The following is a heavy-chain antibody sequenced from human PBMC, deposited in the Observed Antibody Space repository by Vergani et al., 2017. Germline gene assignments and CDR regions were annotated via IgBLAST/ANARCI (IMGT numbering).Heavy chain of an antibody. D-gene: IGHD3-9*01. CDR2: INPNGDAT. V-gene: IGHV1-2*02. Sequence: QVQLVQSGAELKKPGASVRVSCKASGFIFTDYYIHWMRQAPGQGLEWIGWINPNGDATHYAQNFRGRVTLTRDTSSTTAYMDLASLTSDDTAIYYCARRSCIVYDIFSGTQYFFDFWGQGTLVTVSS. J-gene: IGHJ4*02. CDR1: GFIFTDYY. CDR3: ARRSCIVYDIFSGTQYFFDF.